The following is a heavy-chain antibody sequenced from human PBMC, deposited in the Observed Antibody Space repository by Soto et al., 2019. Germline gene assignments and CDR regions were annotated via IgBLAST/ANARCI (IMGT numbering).Heavy chain of an antibody. D-gene: IGHD1-26*01. CDR1: GYTLTELS. CDR2: FDPEDGET. J-gene: IGHJ4*02. V-gene: IGHV1-24*01. Sequence: ALVKVSWKVSGYTLTELSMHWVRQAPGKGLEWMGGFDPEDGETIYAQKFQGRVTMTEDTSTDTAYMELSSLRSEDTAVYYCATGIVGATATDYWGQGTLVTVSS. CDR3: ATGIVGATATDY.